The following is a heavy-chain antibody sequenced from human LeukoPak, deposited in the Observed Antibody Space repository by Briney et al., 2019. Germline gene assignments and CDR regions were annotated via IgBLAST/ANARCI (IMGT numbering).Heavy chain of an antibody. CDR1: GFPFSNYE. J-gene: IGHJ5*02. CDR3: VGSRAAAGPIGWFDP. Sequence: QPGGSLRLSCAASGFPFSNYEMNWVRPAPGKGLEWVSYISSSGSTIYYADSVKGRFTISRDNAKNSLYLQMNSLRAEDTAVYYCVGSRAAAGPIGWFDPWGQGTLVTVSS. D-gene: IGHD6-13*01. V-gene: IGHV3-48*03. CDR2: ISSSGSTI.